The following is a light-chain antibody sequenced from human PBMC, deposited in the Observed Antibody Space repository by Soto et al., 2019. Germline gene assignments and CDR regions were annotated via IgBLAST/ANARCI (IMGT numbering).Light chain of an antibody. CDR2: DAS. Sequence: DIQMTQSPSSVSASVGDRVTITCRASQGISGWLAWYQQKAGKAPRLLIFDASSLMSGVPSRFSGSGYGTEFTLTINRLQPDDSATYYCQQYDSFSVWTFGQGTKVDI. CDR1: QGISGW. V-gene: IGKV1-12*01. J-gene: IGKJ1*01. CDR3: QQYDSFSVWT.